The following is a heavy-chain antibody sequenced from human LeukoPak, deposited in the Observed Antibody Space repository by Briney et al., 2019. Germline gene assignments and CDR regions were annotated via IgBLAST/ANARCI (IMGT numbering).Heavy chain of an antibody. Sequence: SETLSLTCTVSGGSISSGGYYWSWVSQHPRKGLEWIVYIYFSGSTYYNPSLKSRVTISVDTSKNQFSLKLSSVTAADTAVYYCARGRYYYGSGSYLLGYFDYWGQGTLVTVSS. V-gene: IGHV4-31*03. J-gene: IGHJ4*02. CDR2: IYFSGST. D-gene: IGHD3-10*01. CDR1: GGSISSGGYY. CDR3: ARGRYYYGSGSYLLGYFDY.